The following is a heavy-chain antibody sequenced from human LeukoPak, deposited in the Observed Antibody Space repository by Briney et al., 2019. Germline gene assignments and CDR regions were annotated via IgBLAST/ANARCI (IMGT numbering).Heavy chain of an antibody. CDR1: GGSISSSSYY. J-gene: IGHJ6*02. CDR2: IYYSGST. CDR3: ARAYSSSFLLPGIYGMDV. D-gene: IGHD6-13*01. Sequence: SETLSLTCTVSGGSISSSSYYWGWIRQPPGKGLEWIGSIYYSGSTYYNPSLKSRVTISVDTSKNQFSLKLSSVTAADTAVYYCARAYSSSFLLPGIYGMDVWGQGTTVTVSS. V-gene: IGHV4-39*07.